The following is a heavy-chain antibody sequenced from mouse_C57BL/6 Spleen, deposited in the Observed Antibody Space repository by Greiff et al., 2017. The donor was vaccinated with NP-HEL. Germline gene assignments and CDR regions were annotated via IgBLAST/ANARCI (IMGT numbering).Heavy chain of an antibody. J-gene: IGHJ2*01. D-gene: IGHD1-1*01. CDR3: ARGTDYGSSSDYFDY. V-gene: IGHV5-17*01. CDR1: GFTFSDYG. CDR2: ISSGSSTI. Sequence: EVKVVESGGGLVKPGGSLKLSCAASGFTFSDYGMHWVRQAPEKGLEWVAYISSGSSTIYYADTVKGRFTISRDNAKNTLFLQMTSLRSEDTAMYYCARGTDYGSSSDYFDYWGQGTTLTVSS.